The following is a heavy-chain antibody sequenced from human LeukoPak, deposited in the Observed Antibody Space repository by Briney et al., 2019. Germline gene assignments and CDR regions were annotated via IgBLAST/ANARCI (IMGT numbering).Heavy chain of an antibody. D-gene: IGHD1-26*01. CDR1: GFTFSDYY. J-gene: IGHJ4*02. Sequence: GGSLRLSCAASGFTFSDYYMSWIRQAPGKGLGWVSYISSSGSTIYYADSVKGRFTISRDNAKNSLYLQMNSLRAEDTAVYYCASNRYSGSYYTFDSFDYWGQGTLVTVSS. CDR2: ISSSGSTI. V-gene: IGHV3-11*01. CDR3: ASNRYSGSYYTFDSFDY.